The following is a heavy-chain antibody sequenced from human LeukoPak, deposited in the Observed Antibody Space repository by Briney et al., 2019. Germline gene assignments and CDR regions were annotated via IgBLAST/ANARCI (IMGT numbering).Heavy chain of an antibody. CDR1: GFTFSTYA. CDR3: AKVRGRVVAPDFVYYFDY. D-gene: IGHD2-15*01. V-gene: IGHV3-23*01. CDR2: ISDSGGFT. Sequence: PGGSLRLSCAASGFTFSTYAMSWVRQAPGKGLEGVSAISDSGGFTSYADSMRGRFTISRDNSRNTLYLQMNSLRADDTAIFYCAKVRGRVVAPDFVYYFDYSGQGALVTVPS. J-gene: IGHJ4*02.